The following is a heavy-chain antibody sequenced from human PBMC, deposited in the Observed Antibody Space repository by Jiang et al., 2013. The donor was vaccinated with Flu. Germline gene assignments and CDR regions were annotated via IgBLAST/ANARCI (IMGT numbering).Heavy chain of an antibody. CDR1: GGSISSSSFC. CDR3: AREPYSNLYYYGMDV. V-gene: IGHV4-39*07. CDR2: IYCGGSS. D-gene: IGHD4-11*01. J-gene: IGHJ6*01. Sequence: GSGLVKPSETLSLTCTVSGGSISSSSFCWGWIRQPPGKGLEWIGSIYCGGSSYYNPSLKSRVTISVDTSKNQFSLKVNSVIAADTAMYYCAREPYSNLYYYGMDV.